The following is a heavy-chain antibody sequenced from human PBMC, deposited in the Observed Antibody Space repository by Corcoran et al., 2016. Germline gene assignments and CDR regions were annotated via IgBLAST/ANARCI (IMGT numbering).Heavy chain of an antibody. J-gene: IGHJ4*02. V-gene: IGHV3-33*01. D-gene: IGHD3-22*01. Sequence: QVQLVESGGGVVQPGRSLRLSCAASGFTFSSYGIHWVRQAPGKGLEWVAVIWYDGSNKYYADSVKGRFTISRDNSKNTLYLQMNSLRAEDTAVYYCARADPYDSSGYYDYWGQGTLVTVSS. CDR2: IWYDGSNK. CDR3: ARADPYDSSGYYDY. CDR1: GFTFSSYG.